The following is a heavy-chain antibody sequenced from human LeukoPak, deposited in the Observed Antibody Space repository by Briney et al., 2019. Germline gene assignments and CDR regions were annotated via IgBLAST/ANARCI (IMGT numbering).Heavy chain of an antibody. CDR3: ASPKSPYSSXSYFDY. CDR1: GFTFSSYA. D-gene: IGHD6-6*01. J-gene: IGHJ4*02. Sequence: GGSLRLSCAASGFTFSSYAMHWVRQAPGKGLEWVAVISYDGSNKYYADSVKGRFTISRDNSKNTLYLQMNSLRAEDTAVYYCASPKSPYSSXSYFDYWGQGTLVTVSS. V-gene: IGHV3-30*04. CDR2: ISYDGSNK.